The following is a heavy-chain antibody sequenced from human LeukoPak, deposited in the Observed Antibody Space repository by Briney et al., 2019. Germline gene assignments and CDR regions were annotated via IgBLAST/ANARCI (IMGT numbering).Heavy chain of an antibody. J-gene: IGHJ4*02. CDR2: INPNSGGT. V-gene: IGHV1-2*02. D-gene: IGHD6-19*01. Sequence: GASVKVSCKASGYTFTGYYMHWVRQAPGQGLEWMGWINPNSGGTNYAQKFQGRVTMTRDTSISTAYMELSGLRSDDTAVYYCARVYSSGWAVDYWGQGTLVTVSS. CDR3: ARVYSSGWAVDY. CDR1: GYTFTGYY.